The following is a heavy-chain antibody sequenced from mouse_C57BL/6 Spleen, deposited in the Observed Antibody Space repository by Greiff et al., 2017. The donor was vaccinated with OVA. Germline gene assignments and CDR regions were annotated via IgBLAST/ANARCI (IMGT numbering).Heavy chain of an antibody. D-gene: IGHD2-4*01. CDR1: GFSLTSYG. CDR3: AKNDYDRSSWFAY. J-gene: IGHJ3*01. V-gene: IGHV2-5*01. Sequence: VKLVESGPGLVQPSQSLSITCTVSGFSLTSYGVHWVRQSPGKGLEWLGVIWSGGSTAYNAAFMSRLSITKDNSKSQVFFKMNSLQAYDTAIYYCAKNDYDRSSWFAYWGQGTLVTVSA. CDR2: IWSGGST.